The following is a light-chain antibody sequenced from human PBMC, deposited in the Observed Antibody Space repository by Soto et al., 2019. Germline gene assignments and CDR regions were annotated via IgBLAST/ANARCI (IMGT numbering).Light chain of an antibody. CDR2: DAS. V-gene: IGKV3-11*01. J-gene: IGKJ1*01. CDR3: KQRSYWPRT. CDR1: QSVSSY. Sequence: ILLSQSPVTLSLPPRERATLSSRASQSVSSYLAWYQKKRGQARRLRIYDASNGATGMPARFSGSGSGTDFTLTISILEAEDVAGYYCKQRSYWPRTFGEGTKVDIK.